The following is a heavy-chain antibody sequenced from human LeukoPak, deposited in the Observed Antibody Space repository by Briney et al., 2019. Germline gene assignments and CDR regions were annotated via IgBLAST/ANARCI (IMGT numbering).Heavy chain of an antibody. Sequence: SETLSLTCTVSGGSISSGGYYWSWIRQHPGKGLEWIGYIYYSGSTSYNPSLKSRVTISVDTSKNQFSLKLSSVTAADTAVYYCARGGMTTVTIDYWGQGTLVTVSS. V-gene: IGHV4-31*03. D-gene: IGHD4-11*01. CDR2: IYYSGST. J-gene: IGHJ4*02. CDR1: GGSISSGGYY. CDR3: ARGGMTTVTIDY.